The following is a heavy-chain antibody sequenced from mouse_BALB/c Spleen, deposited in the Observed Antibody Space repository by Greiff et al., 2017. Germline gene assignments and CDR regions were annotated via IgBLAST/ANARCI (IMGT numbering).Heavy chain of an antibody. CDR2: ISSGGSYT. J-gene: IGHJ1*01. D-gene: IGHD2-3*01. CDR1: GFTFSSYA. CDR3: ARLDGSYWYFDV. V-gene: IGHV5-9-4*01. Sequence: EVMLVESGGGLVKPGGSLKLSCAASGFTFSSYAMSWVRQSPEKRLEWVAEISSGGSYTYYPDTVTGRFTISRDNAKNTLYLEMSSLRSEDTAMYYCARLDGSYWYFDVWGAGTTVTVSS.